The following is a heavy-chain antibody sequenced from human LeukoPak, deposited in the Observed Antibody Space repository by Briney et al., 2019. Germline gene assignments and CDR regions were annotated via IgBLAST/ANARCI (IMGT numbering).Heavy chain of an antibody. CDR3: ARDSYTGWNYYYGMDV. V-gene: IGHV3-30*03. D-gene: IGHD6-19*01. Sequence: GGSLRLSCAASGFTFSSYGMHWVRQAPGKGLEWVAVISYDGSNKYYADSVKGRFTISRDNCKNTLYLQMNSLRAEDTAVYYCARDSYTGWNYYYGMDVWGQGTTVTVSS. CDR1: GFTFSSYG. CDR2: ISYDGSNK. J-gene: IGHJ6*02.